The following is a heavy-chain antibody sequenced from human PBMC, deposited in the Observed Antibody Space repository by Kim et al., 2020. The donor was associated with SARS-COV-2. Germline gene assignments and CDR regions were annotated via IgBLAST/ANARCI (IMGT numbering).Heavy chain of an antibody. CDR3: GRDWRTRGARSAIDL. D-gene: IGHD1-7*01. V-gene: IGHV3-33*01. J-gene: IGHJ5*02. Sequence: GDSRKGRFTISRDNSKNMVYLQMTSLRVEDTAVYYCGRDWRTRGARSAIDLWGQGTLVTVSS.